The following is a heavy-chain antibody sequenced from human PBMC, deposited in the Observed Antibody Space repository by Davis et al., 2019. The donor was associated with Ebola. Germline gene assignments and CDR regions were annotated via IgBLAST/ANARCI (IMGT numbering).Heavy chain of an antibody. CDR1: GGSISSGGYY. V-gene: IGHV4-61*08. Sequence: PGGSLRLSCTVSGGSISSGGYYWSWIRQPPGKGLEWIGYIYYSGSTNYNPSLKSRVTISVDTSKNQFSLKLSSVTAADTAVYYCARDMKEYSSSWDYYYGMDVWGQGTTVTVSS. CDR2: IYYSGST. D-gene: IGHD6-6*01. CDR3: ARDMKEYSSSWDYYYGMDV. J-gene: IGHJ6*02.